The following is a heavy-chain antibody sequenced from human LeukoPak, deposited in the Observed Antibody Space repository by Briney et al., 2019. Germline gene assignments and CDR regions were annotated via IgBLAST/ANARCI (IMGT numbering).Heavy chain of an antibody. CDR3: ARGRGESYLDSSGYYCYFDY. J-gene: IGHJ4*02. CDR2: ISAYNGNT. CDR1: GYTFTSYG. Sequence: GASVKVSCKASGYTFTSYGISWVRQAPGQGLEWMGWISAYNGNTNYAQKLQGRVTMTTDTSTSTAYMELRSLRSDDTAVYYCARGRGESYLDSSGYYCYFDYWGQGTLVTVSS. D-gene: IGHD3-22*01. V-gene: IGHV1-18*01.